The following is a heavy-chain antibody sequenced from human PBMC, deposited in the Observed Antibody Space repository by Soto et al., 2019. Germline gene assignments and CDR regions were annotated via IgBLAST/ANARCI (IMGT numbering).Heavy chain of an antibody. CDR3: VQSRCGGDCLQSYSSHSYYGLDV. D-gene: IGHD2-21*01. J-gene: IGHJ6*02. CDR2: IYWDDDK. CDR1: GFSLSTTGVG. Sequence: QITLKESGPPLVKPTQTLTLTCTFSGFSLSTTGVGVGWIRQPPGKALEWLALIYWDDDKRYNPSLKSRLTITKATSKNQVVLTMTNMDPVDTATYYCVQSRCGGDCLQSYSSHSYYGLDVWGQGTTVTVSS. V-gene: IGHV2-5*02.